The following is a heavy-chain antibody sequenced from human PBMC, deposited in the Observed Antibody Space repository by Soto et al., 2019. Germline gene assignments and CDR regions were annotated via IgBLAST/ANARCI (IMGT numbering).Heavy chain of an antibody. Sequence: ESGGGVVQPGRSLRLSCAASGFTFSSYGMHWVRQAPGKGLEWVAVISYDGSNKYYADSVKGRFTISRDNSKNTLYLQMNSLRAEDTAVYYCAKLHDILTGRPRYVYFDYWGQGTLVTVSS. J-gene: IGHJ4*02. CDR1: GFTFSSYG. CDR2: ISYDGSNK. V-gene: IGHV3-30*18. D-gene: IGHD3-9*01. CDR3: AKLHDILTGRPRYVYFDY.